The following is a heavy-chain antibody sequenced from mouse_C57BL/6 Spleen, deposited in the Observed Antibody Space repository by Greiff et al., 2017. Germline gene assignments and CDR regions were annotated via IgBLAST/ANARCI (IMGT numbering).Heavy chain of an antibody. CDR2: IYPRSGNT. J-gene: IGHJ1*03. D-gene: IGHD2-4*01. CDR3: AGGGYDYDPLYWYFDV. Sequence: QVQLQHSGAELARPGASVKLSCKASGYTFTSYGISWVKQRTGQGLEWIGEIYPRSGNTYYNEKFKGKATLTADKSSSTAYMELRSLTSEDSAVYFCAGGGYDYDPLYWYFDVWGTGTTVTVSS. V-gene: IGHV1-81*01. CDR1: GYTFTSYG.